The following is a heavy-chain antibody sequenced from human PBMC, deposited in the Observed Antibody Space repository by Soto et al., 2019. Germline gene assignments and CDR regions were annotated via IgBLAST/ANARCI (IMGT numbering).Heavy chain of an antibody. Sequence: QVQLVQSGAEVKKPGASVKVSCKASGYTFTSYGISWVRQAPGQGLEWMGWISAYNGNTNYAQKLQGRVTMTTDTSTSTAYMELRSLRSDDTAVYYCARLLDFWGGYSNYYYYGMDVWGQGTTVTVSS. CDR2: ISAYNGNT. CDR3: ARLLDFWGGYSNYYYYGMDV. V-gene: IGHV1-18*01. D-gene: IGHD3-3*01. J-gene: IGHJ6*02. CDR1: GYTFTSYG.